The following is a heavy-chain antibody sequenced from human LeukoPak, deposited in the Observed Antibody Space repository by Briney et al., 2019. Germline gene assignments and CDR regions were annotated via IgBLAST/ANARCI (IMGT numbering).Heavy chain of an antibody. CDR1: GFTFRSSE. J-gene: IGHJ4*02. CDR3: ATVVGQIAAAEGY. D-gene: IGHD6-13*01. CDR2: ISSTGTTI. Sequence: QPRGSLRLSCAASGFTFRSSEMYWVRQAPGKGLEWVSFISSTGTTIYYADSVKGRFTISRDNAKNSLYLQLNSLRAEDTAVYYCATVVGQIAAAEGYWGQGTLVTVSS. V-gene: IGHV3-48*03.